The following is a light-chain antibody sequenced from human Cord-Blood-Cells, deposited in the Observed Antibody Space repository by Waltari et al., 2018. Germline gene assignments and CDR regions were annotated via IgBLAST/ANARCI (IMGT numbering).Light chain of an antibody. J-gene: IGKJ5*01. Sequence: DIVSTQSPATLSSSPGERATLSCRASQSVSSYLAWYHQKPGQAPRLLVYDASNRATGIPARCSGSGSGTGFTLTISSLEPEDFAVYYCEQRSNWAITFGQGTRLEIK. V-gene: IGKV3-11*01. CDR2: DAS. CDR1: QSVSSY. CDR3: EQRSNWAIT.